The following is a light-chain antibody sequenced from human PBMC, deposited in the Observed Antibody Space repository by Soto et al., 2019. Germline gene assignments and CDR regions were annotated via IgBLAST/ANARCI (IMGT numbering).Light chain of an antibody. CDR1: RSSNL. CDR3: GSYAGSVNFVV. CDR2: ANG. J-gene: IGLJ2*01. Sequence: QSALTQPASVSGSPGQSITISCAGIRSSNLVSWYQQHPGKVPKLIVYANGKRPSGIPNRFSGSKSGNTAVLTISGLQADDEADYYCGSYAGSVNFVVFGGGTKVTVL. V-gene: IGLV2-23*01.